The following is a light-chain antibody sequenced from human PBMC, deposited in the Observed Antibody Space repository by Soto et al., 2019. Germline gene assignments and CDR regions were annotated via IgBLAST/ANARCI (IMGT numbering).Light chain of an antibody. CDR2: GAS. J-gene: IGKJ1*01. CDR1: QSVSSN. Sequence: EIVMTQSPAPLSVSPGERTTLSCRASQSVSSNLAWYQQKPGQAPRLLIYGASTRATGIPARFSGSGSGTEFTLTISSLQAEDFAVYYCQQYNNLPWTFGQGTKVEIK. CDR3: QQYNNLPWT. V-gene: IGKV3-15*01.